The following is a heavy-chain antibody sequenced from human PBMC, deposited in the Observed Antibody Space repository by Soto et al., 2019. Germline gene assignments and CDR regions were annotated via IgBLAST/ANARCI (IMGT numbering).Heavy chain of an antibody. CDR2: IYYSGSN. J-gene: IGHJ4*02. V-gene: IGHV4-39*01. D-gene: IGHD1-7*01. CDR3: ARQTRGTGTTIGY. Sequence: SETLSLTCTVSGGPISSSSYYWGWIRQPPGKGLEWIGSIYYSGSNYYNPSLKSRVSISVDTSKNQFSLNLSSVTAADTAVYFCARQTRGTGTTIGYWGQGTLATVSS. CDR1: GGPISSSSYY.